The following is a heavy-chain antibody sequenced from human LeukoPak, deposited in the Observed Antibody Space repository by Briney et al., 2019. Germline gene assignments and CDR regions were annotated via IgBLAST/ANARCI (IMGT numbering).Heavy chain of an antibody. V-gene: IGHV3-7*01. J-gene: IGHJ4*02. Sequence: GGSLRLSCAASGFTFSSYWMSWVRQAPGKGLEWVANIKQDGSEKYYVDSVKGRFTISRDNAKNSLYLQMNSLRAEDTAVYYCARDNFGWLRLSRFDYWGQGTLATVSS. CDR1: GFTFSSYW. CDR2: IKQDGSEK. D-gene: IGHD5-12*01. CDR3: ARDNFGWLRLSRFDY.